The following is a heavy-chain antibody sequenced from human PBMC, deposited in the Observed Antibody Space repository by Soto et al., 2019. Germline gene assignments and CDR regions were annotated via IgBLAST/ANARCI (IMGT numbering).Heavy chain of an antibody. J-gene: IGHJ4*02. CDR2: ISGSGGST. D-gene: IGHD5-18*01. V-gene: IGHV3-23*01. CDR3: AKDLSPSGGDKAMVVDY. CDR1: GFTFSSYA. Sequence: HPGGSLRLSCAASGFTFSSYAMSWVRQAPGKGLEWVSAISGSGGSTYYADSVKGRFTISRDNSKNTLYLQMNSLRAEDTAVYYCAKDLSPSGGDKAMVVDYWGQGTLVTVAS.